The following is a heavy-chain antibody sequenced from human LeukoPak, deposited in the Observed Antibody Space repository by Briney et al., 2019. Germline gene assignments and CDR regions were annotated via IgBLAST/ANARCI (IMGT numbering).Heavy chain of an antibody. CDR1: GGSFSGYY. V-gene: IGHV4-34*01. CDR2: INHSGST. CDR3: ARGRAVVAAYRYYFDY. D-gene: IGHD2-15*01. Sequence: PSETLSLTCAVYGGSFSGYYWSWIRQPPGKGLEWIGEINHSGSTNYNPSLKSRVTISVDTSKNQFSLKLSSVTAADTAVYYCARGRAVVAAYRYYFDYWGQGTLVTVSS. J-gene: IGHJ4*02.